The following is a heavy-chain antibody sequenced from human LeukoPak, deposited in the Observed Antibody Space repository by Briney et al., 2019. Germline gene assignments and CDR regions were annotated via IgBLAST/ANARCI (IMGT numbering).Heavy chain of an antibody. CDR2: IYYSGST. CDR1: GGSISSYY. Sequence: AETLFLTCTVSGGSISSYYWSWIRQPPGKGLEWIGYIYYSGSTNYNPSLKSRVTISVDTSKNQFSLKLSSVTAADTAVYYCARHPSVGTGTGDYWGQGTPVTVSS. V-gene: IGHV4-59*08. D-gene: IGHD1-1*01. J-gene: IGHJ4*02. CDR3: ARHPSVGTGTGDY.